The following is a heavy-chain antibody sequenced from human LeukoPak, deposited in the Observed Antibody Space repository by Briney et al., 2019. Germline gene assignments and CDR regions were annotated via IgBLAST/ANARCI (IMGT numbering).Heavy chain of an antibody. CDR3: ARDIGALSYDYQAAFDY. CDR2: ISSSGTYI. Sequence: GGSLRLSCAASGFTFSSYSMNWVRQAPGKGLEWVSSISSSGTYIYNADSLKGRFTISRDDAKNALYLQMTSLRAEDTAVYYCARDIGALSYDYQAAFDYWGQGTLVPVSS. CDR1: GFTFSSYS. V-gene: IGHV3-21*01. D-gene: IGHD3-16*01. J-gene: IGHJ4*02.